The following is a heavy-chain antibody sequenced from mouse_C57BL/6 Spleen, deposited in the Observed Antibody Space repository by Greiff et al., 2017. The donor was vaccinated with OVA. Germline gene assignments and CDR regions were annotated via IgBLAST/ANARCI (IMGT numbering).Heavy chain of an antibody. D-gene: IGHD4-1*01. V-gene: IGHV5-17*01. CDR1: GFTFSDYG. CDR2: ISSGSSTI. Sequence: EVQGVESGGGLVKPGGSLKLSCAASGFTFSDYGMHWVRQAPEKGLEWVAYISSGSSTIYYADTVKGRFTISRDNAKNTLFLQMTSLRSEDTAMYYCARETVPFAYWGQGTLVTVSA. CDR3: ARETVPFAY. J-gene: IGHJ3*01.